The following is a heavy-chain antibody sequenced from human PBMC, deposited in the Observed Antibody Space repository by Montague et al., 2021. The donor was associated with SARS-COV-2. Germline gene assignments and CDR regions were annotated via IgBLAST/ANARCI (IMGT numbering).Heavy chain of an antibody. V-gene: IGHV3-30*04. J-gene: IGHJ3*02. CDR3: ARTNSGSYSGAFDI. CDR2: ISYDGSNK. CDR1: GFTFSSYA. Sequence: SLRLSCAASGFTFSSYAMHWVRQAPGKGLEWVAVISYDGSNKYYADSVKGRFTISRDNSKNTLYLQMNSLRVEDTAVYYCARTNSGSYSGAFDIWGQGTMVTVSS. D-gene: IGHD1-26*01.